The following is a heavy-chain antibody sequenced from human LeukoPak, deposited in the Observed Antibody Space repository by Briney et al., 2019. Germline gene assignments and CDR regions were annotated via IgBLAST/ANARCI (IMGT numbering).Heavy chain of an antibody. J-gene: IGHJ4*02. CDR2: ISSSSSYI. CDR1: GFTFSSYW. V-gene: IGHV3-21*01. Sequence: GGSLRLSCAASGFTFSSYWMSWVRQAPGKGLEWVSSISSSSSYIYYADSVKGRFTISRDNAKNSLYLQMNSLRAEDTAVYYCARGSSTLFDYWGQGTPVTVSS. D-gene: IGHD2-2*01. CDR3: ARGSSTLFDY.